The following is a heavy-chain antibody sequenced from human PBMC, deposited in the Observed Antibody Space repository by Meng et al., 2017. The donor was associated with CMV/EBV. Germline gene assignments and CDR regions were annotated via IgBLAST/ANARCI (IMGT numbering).Heavy chain of an antibody. Sequence: ASVKVSCKASGYTFTGYYMHWARQAPGQGLEWMGWINPNSGGTNYAQKFQGRVTMTRDTSISTAYMELSRLRSDDTAVYYCASSNYGLHYYGMDVWGQGTTVTVSS. V-gene: IGHV1-2*02. J-gene: IGHJ6*02. CDR1: GYTFTGYY. CDR3: ASSNYGLHYYGMDV. CDR2: INPNSGGT. D-gene: IGHD4-17*01.